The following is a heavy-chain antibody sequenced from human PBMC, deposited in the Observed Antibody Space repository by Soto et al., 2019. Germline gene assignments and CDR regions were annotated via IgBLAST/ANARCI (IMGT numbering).Heavy chain of an antibody. Sequence: PSETLSLTCTVSGGSISSYYWSWIRQPPGKGLEWTGYIYYSGSTNYNPSLKSRVTISVDTSKNQFSLKMSSVTAADTAVYYCARVSYHYVWGSSTGMDVWGQGTTVTVSS. J-gene: IGHJ6*02. V-gene: IGHV4-59*01. D-gene: IGHD3-16*01. CDR2: IYYSGST. CDR3: ARVSYHYVWGSSTGMDV. CDR1: GGSISSYY.